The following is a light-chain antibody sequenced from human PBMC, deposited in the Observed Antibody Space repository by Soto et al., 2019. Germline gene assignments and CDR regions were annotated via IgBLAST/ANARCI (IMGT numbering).Light chain of an antibody. CDR3: QQANRFPLT. Sequence: DIQMTQSPSSVSASVGDRVTITCRASQGISSWLGWYQQKPGKAPNLLIHTASSLQSGVPSRFSGSGSGTDFTLTNSSLQPEDFATYYCQQANRFPLTFGGGTKVEIK. V-gene: IGKV1-12*01. J-gene: IGKJ4*01. CDR2: TAS. CDR1: QGISSW.